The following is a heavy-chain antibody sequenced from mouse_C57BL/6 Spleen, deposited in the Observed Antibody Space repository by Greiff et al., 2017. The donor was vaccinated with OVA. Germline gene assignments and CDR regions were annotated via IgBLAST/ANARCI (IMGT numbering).Heavy chain of an antibody. CDR1: GFTFSSYG. CDR2: ISSGGSYT. Sequence: EVQRVESGGDLVKPGGSLKLSCAASGFTFSSYGLSWVRQTPDKRLEWVATISSGGSYTYYPDSVTGRFTISRDNAKNTLYLQLSSLKSEDTAMYYCARHRTGTMDYWGQGTTLTVSS. J-gene: IGHJ2*01. V-gene: IGHV5-6*01. CDR3: ARHRTGTMDY. D-gene: IGHD4-1*01.